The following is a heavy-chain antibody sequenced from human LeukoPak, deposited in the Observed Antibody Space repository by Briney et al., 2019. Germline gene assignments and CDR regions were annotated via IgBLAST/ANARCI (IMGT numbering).Heavy chain of an antibody. CDR1: GFTFSSYW. CDR3: ARDAAGYSGYYGMGV. D-gene: IGHD5-12*01. V-gene: IGHV3-7*01. CDR2: IKKDGSEK. J-gene: IGHJ6*02. Sequence: QTGGSLRLSCAASGFTFSSYWMSWVRQAPGKGLEWVAKIKKDGSEKDYVDAVKGRFTISRDNAKNSLYLQMNSLRDEDTAVYYCARDAAGYSGYYGMGVWGQGTTVTVSS.